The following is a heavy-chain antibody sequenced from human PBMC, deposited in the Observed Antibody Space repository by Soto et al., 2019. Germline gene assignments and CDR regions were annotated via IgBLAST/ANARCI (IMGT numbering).Heavy chain of an antibody. D-gene: IGHD3-22*01. Sequence: QVQLVQSGAEVKKPGASVKVSCKVSGYTLTELSMHWVRQAPGKGLEWMGGFDPEDGETIYAQKFQGRVTMTEDTSTDTAYMELSSLRSEDTAVYYCATAGRRYYYDSSGYSQNDYWGQGTLVTVSS. CDR3: ATAGRRYYYDSSGYSQNDY. CDR1: GYTLTELS. V-gene: IGHV1-24*01. CDR2: FDPEDGET. J-gene: IGHJ4*02.